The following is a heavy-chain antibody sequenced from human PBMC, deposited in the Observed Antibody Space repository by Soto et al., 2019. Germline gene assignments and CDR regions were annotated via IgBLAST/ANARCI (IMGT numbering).Heavy chain of an antibody. D-gene: IGHD3-10*01. V-gene: IGHV4-39*01. Sequence: SETLSLTCTVSGGSISSSSYNWGWIRQPPGKGLEWIGSIYYSGRTYYNPSLKSRVTISVDTSKKQFSLKLTSVTAADTAMYYCARHELYYGSGTYFDYWGPGTLVTVSS. CDR2: IYYSGRT. CDR3: ARHELYYGSGTYFDY. J-gene: IGHJ4*02. CDR1: GGSISSSSYN.